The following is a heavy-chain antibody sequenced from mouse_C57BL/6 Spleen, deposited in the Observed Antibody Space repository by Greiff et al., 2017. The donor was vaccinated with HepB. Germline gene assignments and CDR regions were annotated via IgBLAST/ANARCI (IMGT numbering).Heavy chain of an antibody. D-gene: IGHD2-3*01. V-gene: IGHV1-69*01. Sequence: VQLQQSGAELVMPGASVKLSCKASGYTFTSYWMHWVKQRPGQGLEWIGEIDPSDSYTNYNQKFKGKSTLTVDKSSSTAYMQLSSLTSEDSAVYYCARWDGIYAMDYWGQGTSVTVSS. CDR1: GYTFTSYW. J-gene: IGHJ4*01. CDR3: ARWDGIYAMDY. CDR2: IDPSDSYT.